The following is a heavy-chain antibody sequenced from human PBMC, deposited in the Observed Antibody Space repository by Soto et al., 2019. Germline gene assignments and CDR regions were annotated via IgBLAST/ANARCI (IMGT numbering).Heavy chain of an antibody. V-gene: IGHV3-15*01. CDR2: IKSKTDGGTT. Sequence: EVQLVESGGGLVKPGGSLRLSCAASGFTFSNAWMSWVRQAPGKGLEWVGRIKSKTDGGTTDYAAPVKGRFTISRDDSKKTLYLPMNSPETEQTAVYYCTTGWVVPAALGADVFDIWGQGTMVTVSS. CDR1: GFTFSNAW. J-gene: IGHJ3*02. D-gene: IGHD2-2*01. CDR3: TTGWVVPAALGADVFDI.